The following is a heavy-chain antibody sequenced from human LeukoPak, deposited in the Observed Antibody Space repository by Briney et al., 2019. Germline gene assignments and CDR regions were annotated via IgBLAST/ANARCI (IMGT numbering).Heavy chain of an antibody. CDR2: INPNSGDT. V-gene: IGHV1-2*02. D-gene: IGHD3-22*01. CDR1: GYTFTDYY. Sequence: VASVKVSCKASGYTFTDYYMHWVRQAPGQGLEWMGWINPNSGDTNYAQKFQGRVTMTRDTSISTAYMELSRLTSDDTAMYYCARDRTSGYNWFDPWGQGTLVTVSS. J-gene: IGHJ5*02. CDR3: ARDRTSGYNWFDP.